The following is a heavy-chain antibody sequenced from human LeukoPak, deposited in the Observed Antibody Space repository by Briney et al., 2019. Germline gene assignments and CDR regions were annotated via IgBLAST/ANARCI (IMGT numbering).Heavy chain of an antibody. CDR3: AKGGSGRHHPFHH. D-gene: IGHD3-16*01. J-gene: IGHJ4*02. CDR1: GFTFSSYD. V-gene: IGHV3-23*01. CDR2: MSGSGGSK. Sequence: PGRSLRLSWAASGFTFSSYDMSWVRQAPGKGLEWVSAMSGSGGSKYYADSVKGRFTISRDNRKNPLELQMNSLRAEDTAVYYWAKGGSGRHHPFHHGGQGTLVPVSS.